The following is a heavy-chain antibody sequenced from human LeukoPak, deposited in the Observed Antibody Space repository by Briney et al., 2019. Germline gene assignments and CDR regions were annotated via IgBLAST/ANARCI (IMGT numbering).Heavy chain of an antibody. CDR3: AKAPRWSQYSFDY. J-gene: IGHJ4*02. CDR2: INWNGGST. CDR1: GFTFDDYG. D-gene: IGHD4-23*01. Sequence: GGSLRLSCAASGFTFDDYGMSWVRQAPGKGLEWVSGINWNGGSTGYADSVEGRFTISRDDSKNTLYLQMNSVRDEDTAVYYCAKAPRWSQYSFDYWGQGTLVTVSS. V-gene: IGHV3-20*04.